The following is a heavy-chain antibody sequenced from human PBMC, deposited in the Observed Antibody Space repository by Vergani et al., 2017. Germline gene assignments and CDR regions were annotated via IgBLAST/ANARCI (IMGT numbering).Heavy chain of an antibody. CDR3: GRVADFYGLGSRLLDL. CDR1: GGSISSGVYY. Sequence: QLQLQESGPGLVKPSETLSLTCTVSGGSISSGVYYWSWIRQPPGKGLEWIGYMYHSGSTNYNPSLETRVTISGDTSKNQFSLKLNSVTAADTAVYYCGRVADFYGLGSRLLDLWGQGILVTVSS. J-gene: IGHJ5*02. CDR2: MYHSGST. D-gene: IGHD3-10*01. V-gene: IGHV4-61*08.